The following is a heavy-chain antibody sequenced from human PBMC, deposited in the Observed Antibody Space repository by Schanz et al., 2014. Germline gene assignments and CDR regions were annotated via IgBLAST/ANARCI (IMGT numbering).Heavy chain of an antibody. CDR1: GGSIGSSGYF. CDR2: IYYSGST. Sequence: QLQLQESGPGLVKPSETLSLTCTVSGGSIGSSGYFWGWIRQPPGKGLEWIGRIYYSGSTHYNPSLKSRVTISVDTTKNQFSLRLPSVTATDTAVYYCARRRTTSSSSRRKERIFDYWGQGTLVTVSS. V-gene: IGHV4-39*01. J-gene: IGHJ4*02. CDR3: ARRRTTSSSSRRKERIFDY. D-gene: IGHD6-6*01.